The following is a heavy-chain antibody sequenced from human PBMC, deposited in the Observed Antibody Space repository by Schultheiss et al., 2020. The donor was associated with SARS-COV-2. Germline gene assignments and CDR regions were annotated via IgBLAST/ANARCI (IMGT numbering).Heavy chain of an antibody. J-gene: IGHJ3*02. CDR3: ASELAYCGGDCYGGAFDI. D-gene: IGHD2-21*01. V-gene: IGHV3-30*03. CDR2: ISYDGSNK. Sequence: GGSLRLSCAASGFTFSNYAMSWVRQTPGKGLEWVAVISYDGSNKYYADSVKGRFTISRDNAKNSLYLQMNSLRAEDTALYYCASELAYCGGDCYGGAFDIWGQGTMVTVSS. CDR1: GFTFSNYA.